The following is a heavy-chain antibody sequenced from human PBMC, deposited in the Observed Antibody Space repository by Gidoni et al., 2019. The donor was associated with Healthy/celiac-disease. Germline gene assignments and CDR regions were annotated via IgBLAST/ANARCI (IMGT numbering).Heavy chain of an antibody. V-gene: IGHV3-49*03. D-gene: IGHD1-20*01. CDR2: IRSKAYGGTT. CDR1: GFTFGDYA. CDR3: TRDPTPYNWNVYYFDY. J-gene: IGHJ4*02. Sequence: EVQLVESGGGLVQPGRSLRLSCTASGFTFGDYAMSWFRQAPGKGLEWVGFIRSKAYGGTTEYAASVKGRFTISRDDSKSIAYLQMNSLKTEDTAVYYCTRDPTPYNWNVYYFDYWGQGTLVTVSS.